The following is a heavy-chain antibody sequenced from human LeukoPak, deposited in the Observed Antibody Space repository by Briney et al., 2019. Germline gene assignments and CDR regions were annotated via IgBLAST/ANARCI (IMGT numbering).Heavy chain of an antibody. CDR3: ARTIVVVPAALTNWFDP. J-gene: IGHJ5*02. Sequence: GASVKVSCKASGYTFTSYGISWVRQAPGQGLEWMGWIGAYNGNTNYAQKLQGRVTMTTDTSTSTAYMELRSLRSDDTAVYYCARTIVVVPAALTNWFDPWGQGTLVTVSS. V-gene: IGHV1-18*01. CDR2: IGAYNGNT. D-gene: IGHD2-2*01. CDR1: GYTFTSYG.